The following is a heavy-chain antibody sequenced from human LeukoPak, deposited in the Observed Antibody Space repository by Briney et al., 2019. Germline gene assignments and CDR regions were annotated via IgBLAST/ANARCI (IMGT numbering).Heavy chain of an antibody. D-gene: IGHD6-13*01. CDR1: AFTFGSYW. CDR2: INSDGSST. J-gene: IGHJ5*02. Sequence: GESLTLSCPASAFTFGSYWMHWVRQPPGNGLVWVSRINSDGSSTSYANSVKGRFTISRDNAKNTLYLQMNSLRAEDTAVYYCARAGSSSWYSNRFDPWGQGTLVTVSS. CDR3: ARAGSSSWYSNRFDP. V-gene: IGHV3-74*01.